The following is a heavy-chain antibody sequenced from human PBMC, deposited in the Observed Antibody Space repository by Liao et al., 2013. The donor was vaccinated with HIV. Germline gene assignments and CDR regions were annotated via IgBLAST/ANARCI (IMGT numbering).Heavy chain of an antibody. D-gene: IGHD3-3*01. CDR3: ARHTIFGVVRAFDI. CDR2: INHSGST. V-gene: IGHV4-34*01. CDR1: GGSFSGYY. J-gene: IGHJ3*02. Sequence: QVQLQQWGAGLLKPSETLSLTCAVYGGSFSGYYWSWIRQPPGKGLEWIGEINHSGSTNYNPSLKSRVTISVDTSKNQFSLKLSSVTAADTSVYYCARHTIFGVVRAFDIWGQGTMVTVSS.